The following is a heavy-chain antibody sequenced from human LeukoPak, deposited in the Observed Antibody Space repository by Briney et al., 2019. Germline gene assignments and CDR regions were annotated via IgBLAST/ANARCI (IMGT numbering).Heavy chain of an antibody. CDR2: FDPEDGET. Sequence: ASVKVSCKVSGYTLSELSMHWVRQAPGKGLEWMGGFDPEDGETIYAQKFQGRVTMTEDTSTDIAYMEVSSLRSEDTAVYYCVTVWGSYRREYWGQGTLVTVSS. V-gene: IGHV1-24*01. J-gene: IGHJ4*02. CDR3: VTVWGSYRREY. CDR1: GYTLSELS. D-gene: IGHD3-16*02.